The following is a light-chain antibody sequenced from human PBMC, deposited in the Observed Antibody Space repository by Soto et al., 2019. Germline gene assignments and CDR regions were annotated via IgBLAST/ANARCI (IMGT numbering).Light chain of an antibody. J-gene: IGLJ3*02. CDR2: EVT. Sequence: QSALTQPPSASGSPGQSVTISCTGTSSDVGAYNYVSWYQQHAGKAPKLVIYEVTKRPSGVPDRFSGSKSANTASLTVSGLQAEDEADYYCSSFASSSTWVFGGGTKLTVL. CDR3: SSFASSSTWV. V-gene: IGLV2-8*01. CDR1: SSDVGAYNY.